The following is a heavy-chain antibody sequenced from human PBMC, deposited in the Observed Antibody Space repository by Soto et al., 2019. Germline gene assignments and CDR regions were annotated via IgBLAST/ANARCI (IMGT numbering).Heavy chain of an antibody. Sequence: PSETLSLTCAVYGGSFSGYYWIWIRQPPGKGLEWIGEINHSGSTNYNPSLKSRVTISVDTSKNQFSLKLSSVTAADTAVYYCARAGTPKPPEPGVVVPAASPVRAHGMDVWGQGTTVTVSS. CDR3: ARAGTPKPPEPGVVVPAASPVRAHGMDV. CDR2: INHSGST. CDR1: GGSFSGYY. J-gene: IGHJ6*02. D-gene: IGHD2-2*01. V-gene: IGHV4-34*01.